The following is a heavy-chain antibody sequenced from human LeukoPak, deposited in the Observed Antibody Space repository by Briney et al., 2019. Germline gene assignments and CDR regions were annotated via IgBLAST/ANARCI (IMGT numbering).Heavy chain of an antibody. D-gene: IGHD2-15*01. CDR1: GFTFSSYS. V-gene: IGHV3-21*01. Sequence: GGSLRLSCAASGFTFSSYSMNWVRQAPGKGLEWVSSISSSSSYIYYADSVKGRFTISRDNAKNSLYLQTNSLRAEDTAVYYCARAGDCSGGSCYSDDYWGQGTLVTVSS. CDR3: ARAGDCSGGSCYSDDY. CDR2: ISSSSSYI. J-gene: IGHJ4*02.